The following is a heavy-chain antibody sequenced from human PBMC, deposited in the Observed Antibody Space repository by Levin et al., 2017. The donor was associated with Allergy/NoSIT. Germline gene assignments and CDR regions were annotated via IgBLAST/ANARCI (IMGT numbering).Heavy chain of an antibody. V-gene: IGHV3-48*01. D-gene: IGHD3-10*01. CDR2: ISENSEAT. J-gene: IGHJ5*02. CDR3: ARDASGTYRYWFDL. Sequence: ASVKVSCLASGFTSSRHSMNWVRQVPGQGLEFIAHISENSEATEYGASVRGRFIITRDNNKNSHYLQMNSLSAEDTAIYFCARDASGTYRYWFDLWGQGIPVTVSS. CDR1: GFTSSRHS.